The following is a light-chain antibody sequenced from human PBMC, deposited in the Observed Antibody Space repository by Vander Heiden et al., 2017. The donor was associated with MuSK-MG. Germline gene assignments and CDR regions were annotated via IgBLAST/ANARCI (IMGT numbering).Light chain of an antibody. CDR3: GTWDSSLSAVV. V-gene: IGLV1-51*02. Sequence: QSVLTQPPSVSAAPGQKVTISCSGSSSNIGNNYVSWYQQLPGTAPKLPIYENNKRPSGIPDRFSGSKSGTSATLGITGLQTGDEADDYCGTWDSSLSAVVFGGGTKLTV. CDR2: ENN. CDR1: SSNIGNNY. J-gene: IGLJ2*01.